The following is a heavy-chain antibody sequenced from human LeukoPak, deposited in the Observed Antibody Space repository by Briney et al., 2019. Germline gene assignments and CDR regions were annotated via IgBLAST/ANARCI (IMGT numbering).Heavy chain of an antibody. Sequence: GGSLRLSCAASGFTFSSYTMNWVRQAPGKGLEWVSSISSSSGYIYYADSVKGRFTISRDNAKNSLYLQVNSLRAEDTAVYYCARGYGDQTCDYWGQGTLVTVSS. CDR1: GFTFSSYT. CDR2: ISSSSGYI. V-gene: IGHV3-21*01. J-gene: IGHJ4*02. D-gene: IGHD4-17*01. CDR3: ARGYGDQTCDY.